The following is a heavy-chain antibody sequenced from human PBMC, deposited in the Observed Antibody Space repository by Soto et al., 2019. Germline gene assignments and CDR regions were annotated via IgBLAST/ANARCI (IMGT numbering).Heavy chain of an antibody. Sequence: PSETLSLTCAVYGGSFSGYYWSWIRQPPGKGLEWIGEINHSGSTNYNPSLKSRVTISVDTSKNQFSLKLSSVTAADTAVYYCARGMGYYGSGSYYDSYYYYGMDVWGQGTTVTVSS. CDR3: ARGMGYYGSGSYYDSYYYYGMDV. CDR1: GGSFSGYY. D-gene: IGHD3-10*01. V-gene: IGHV4-34*01. J-gene: IGHJ6*02. CDR2: INHSGST.